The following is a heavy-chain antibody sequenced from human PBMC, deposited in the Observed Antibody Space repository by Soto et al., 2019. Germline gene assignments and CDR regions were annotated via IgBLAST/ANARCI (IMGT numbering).Heavy chain of an antibody. V-gene: IGHV4-31*03. J-gene: IGHJ6*02. CDR2: IYYSGST. CDR1: GGSISSGGYY. D-gene: IGHD6-6*01. Sequence: SETLSLTCTASGGSISSGGYYWSWIRQHPGKGLEWIGYIYYSGSTYYNPSLKSRVTISVDTSKNQFSLKLSSVTAADTAVYYCARDRRYYYYGMDVWGQGTTVTVSS. CDR3: ARDRRYYYYGMDV.